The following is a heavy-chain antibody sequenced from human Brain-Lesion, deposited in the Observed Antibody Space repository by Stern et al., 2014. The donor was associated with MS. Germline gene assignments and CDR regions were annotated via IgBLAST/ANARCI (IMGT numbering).Heavy chain of an antibody. D-gene: IGHD6-13*01. Sequence: VQLVESGPGLVKPSGTLSLTCAVSGGSISSSNWWSWVRPSPGKGLEWIGESDHSGSTIYNPSLKSRVTVSVDKSTNRFPLNLRSVPAADTAVYFCARFPASRPHVFDSWGQGTLVTVSS. CDR3: ARFPASRPHVFDS. J-gene: IGHJ4*02. CDR2: SDHSGST. CDR1: GGSISSSNW. V-gene: IGHV4-4*02.